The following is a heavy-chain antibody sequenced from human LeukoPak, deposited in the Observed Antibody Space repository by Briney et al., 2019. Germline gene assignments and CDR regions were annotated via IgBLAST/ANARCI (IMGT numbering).Heavy chain of an antibody. Sequence: SETLSLTCTVSGGSISSYYWSWIRQPAGKGLEWIGRIYTSGSTNYNPSLKSRVTISVDTSKNQFSLKLSSVTAADTAVYYCARVGGLNDYEKYFDYWGQGTLVTVSS. J-gene: IGHJ4*02. D-gene: IGHD4-17*01. CDR3: ARVGGLNDYEKYFDY. CDR2: IYTSGST. V-gene: IGHV4-4*07. CDR1: GGSISSYY.